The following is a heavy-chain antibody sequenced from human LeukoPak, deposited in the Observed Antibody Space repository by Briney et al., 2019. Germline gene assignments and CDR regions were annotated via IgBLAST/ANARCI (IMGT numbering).Heavy chain of an antibody. CDR2: IYSGGNT. CDR3: ARGTVTAPDY. J-gene: IGHJ4*02. CDR1: GFTFSSYG. V-gene: IGHV3-53*01. Sequence: TGGSLRLSCAASGFTFSSYGMSWVRQAPGKGLEWVSIIYSGGNTYYADSVKGRFTISRDNSKNTLYLQMNRLRPEDTAVYYCARGTVTAPDYWGQGTLVTVSS. D-gene: IGHD2-21*02.